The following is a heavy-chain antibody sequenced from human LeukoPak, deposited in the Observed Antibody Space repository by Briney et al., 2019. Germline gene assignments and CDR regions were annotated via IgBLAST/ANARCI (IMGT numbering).Heavy chain of an antibody. D-gene: IGHD4-17*01. CDR3: ARVIRRRNTVSTGY. V-gene: IGHV4-30-4*01. CDR1: GGSISSGDYY. J-gene: IGHJ4*02. CDR2: IYYSGST. Sequence: PSETLSLTCTVSGGSISSGDYYWSWIRQPPGKGLEWIGYIYYSGSTYYNPSLKSRVTISVDTSKNQFSLKLSSVTAADTAVYYCARVIRRRNTVSTGYWGQGTLVTVSS.